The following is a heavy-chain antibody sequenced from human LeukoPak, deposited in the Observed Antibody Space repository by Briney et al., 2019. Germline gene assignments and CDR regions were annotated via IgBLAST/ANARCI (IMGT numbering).Heavy chain of an antibody. J-gene: IGHJ4*02. V-gene: IGHV3-21*01. CDR1: GFTFSSYS. CDR2: ISSSGSYI. D-gene: IGHD4-17*01. Sequence: GGSLRLSCAVSGFTFSSYSMNWVRQAPGRGLEWVSSISSSGSYIYYADSVKGRFTISRDNAKNSLYLQMNNLKAEDTAVYYCARDPDHGDPSDYWGQGTLVTVSS. CDR3: ARDPDHGDPSDY.